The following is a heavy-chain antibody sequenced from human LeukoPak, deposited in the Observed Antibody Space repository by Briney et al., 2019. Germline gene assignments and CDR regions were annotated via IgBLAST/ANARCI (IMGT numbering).Heavy chain of an antibody. D-gene: IGHD2-2*01. J-gene: IGHJ5*02. Sequence: GGSLRLSCAASGFTSSSYAMTWVRQAPGKGLEWVSTVSGSAGRTDYADSVKGRFTISRDNAKNSLYLQMNSLRAEDTAVYYCARGVVPAAIDASWFDPWGQGTLVTVSS. CDR3: ARGVVPAAIDASWFDP. CDR1: GFTSSSYA. CDR2: VSGSAGRT. V-gene: IGHV3-23*01.